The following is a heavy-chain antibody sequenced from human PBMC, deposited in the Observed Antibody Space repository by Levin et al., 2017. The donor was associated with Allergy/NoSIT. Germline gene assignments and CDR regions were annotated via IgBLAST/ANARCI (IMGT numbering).Heavy chain of an antibody. Sequence: SETLSLTCTVSGGSVNSGVSYWTWIRQPPGKGLEWIGYRYYRGNTNYNPSLKSRVTISVDTSKNQFSLKLNSVTAADTAVYYCVRDESEYRFVTWGQGTLVTVSS. D-gene: IGHD2/OR15-2a*01. V-gene: IGHV4-61*08. CDR3: VRDESEYRFVT. CDR1: GGSVNSGVSY. J-gene: IGHJ4*02. CDR2: RYYRGNT.